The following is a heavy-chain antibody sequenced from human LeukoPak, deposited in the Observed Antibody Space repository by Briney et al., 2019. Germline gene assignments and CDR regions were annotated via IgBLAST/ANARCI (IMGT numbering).Heavy chain of an antibody. V-gene: IGHV3-23*01. J-gene: IGHJ4*02. D-gene: IGHD6-13*01. Sequence: GGSLRLSCAASGFTFSSYGMNWVRQAPGKGLEWISATSGSGAYTYYAASVKGRFTISRDNSKDTLYLQMNSLEVDDTALYYCAKGSALGYSSSWYLNSWGQGTLVTVSS. CDR3: AKGSALGYSSSWYLNS. CDR2: TSGSGAYT. CDR1: GFTFSSYG.